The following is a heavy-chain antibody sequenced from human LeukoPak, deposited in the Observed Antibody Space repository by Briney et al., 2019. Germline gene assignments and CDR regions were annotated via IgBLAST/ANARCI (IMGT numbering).Heavy chain of an antibody. J-gene: IGHJ4*02. CDR3: ARFPRYCGSSGYSF. CDR2: ISSSSSTI. D-gene: IGHD3-22*01. Sequence: YISSSSSTIYYTESVKGRLTISRDNTKNSEYLQMNNLRDEDTAVYYCARFPRYCGSSGYSFWGQGTLVTVSS. V-gene: IGHV3-48*02.